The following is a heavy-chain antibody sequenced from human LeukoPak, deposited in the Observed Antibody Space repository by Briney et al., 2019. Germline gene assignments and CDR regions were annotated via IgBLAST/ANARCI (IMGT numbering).Heavy chain of an antibody. CDR1: GYTFTGYY. Sequence: ASVKVSCKASGYTFTGYYMHWVRQAPGQGLEWMGWINPNSGGTNYARKFQGRVTMTRDTSISTAYMELSRLRSDDTAVYYCARDQGYYGSGASPWFDPWGQGTLVTVSS. D-gene: IGHD3-10*01. J-gene: IGHJ5*02. V-gene: IGHV1-2*02. CDR2: INPNSGGT. CDR3: ARDQGYYGSGASPWFDP.